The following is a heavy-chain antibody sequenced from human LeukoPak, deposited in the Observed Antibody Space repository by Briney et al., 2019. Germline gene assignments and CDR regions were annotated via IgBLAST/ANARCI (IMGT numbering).Heavy chain of an antibody. Sequence: PGGSLRLSCAASGFTVSDNYMSWVRQAPGKGLEWVSVMYSRGDTYYANSVKGRFTFSRDISKNTMYLQMDGLRNEDTAMYYCARGVEPLAANTLAYWGQGTLVTVSS. D-gene: IGHD1-14*01. CDR1: GFTVSDNY. CDR3: ARGVEPLAANTLAY. V-gene: IGHV3-66*01. J-gene: IGHJ4*02. CDR2: MYSRGDT.